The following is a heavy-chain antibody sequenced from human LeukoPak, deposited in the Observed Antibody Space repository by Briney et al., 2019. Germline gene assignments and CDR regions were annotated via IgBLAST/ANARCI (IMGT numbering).Heavy chain of an antibody. CDR1: GGSISSNY. CDR2: IYTSGST. CDR3: ARLYDSSGYFDY. V-gene: IGHV4-4*07. J-gene: IGHJ4*02. D-gene: IGHD3-22*01. Sequence: SETLSLTCTVSGGSISSNYWSWIRQPAGKGLEWIGRIYTSGSTDYNPSLKIRVTMSVDTSKNQFSLKLSSVTAADTAVYYCARLYDSSGYFDYWGQGTLVTVSS.